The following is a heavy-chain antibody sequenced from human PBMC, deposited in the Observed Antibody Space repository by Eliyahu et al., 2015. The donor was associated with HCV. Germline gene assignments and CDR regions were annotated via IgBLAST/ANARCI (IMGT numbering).Heavy chain of an antibody. CDR1: GFYFYSYG. V-gene: IGHV3-30*03. D-gene: IGHD7-27*01. J-gene: IGHJ6*02. Sequence: QEQLVESGGGVVQPGGSLRLSCAASGFYFYSYGMHWVRQAPGQGLEWVGAISHDGNNENSADSVKGRFTIYRDNSKNTVFLHMNSLRVEDTAMYFCARDRLNWGWDYYYYGMDVWGQGTPVTVSS. CDR3: ARDRLNWGWDYYYYGMDV. CDR2: ISHDGNNE.